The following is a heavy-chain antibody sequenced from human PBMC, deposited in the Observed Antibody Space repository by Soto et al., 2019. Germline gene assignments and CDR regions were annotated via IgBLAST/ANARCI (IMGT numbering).Heavy chain of an antibody. Sequence: GASVEVSCEASGYTFTSYYMHWVRQAPGQGLEWMGIINPSGGSTSYAQKFQGRVTMTRDTSTSTVYMELSSLRSEDTAVYYCARETGSVVITSPFDYWGQGTLVTVSS. J-gene: IGHJ4*02. V-gene: IGHV1-46*01. CDR1: GYTFTSYY. D-gene: IGHD3-22*01. CDR3: ARETGSVVITSPFDY. CDR2: INPSGGST.